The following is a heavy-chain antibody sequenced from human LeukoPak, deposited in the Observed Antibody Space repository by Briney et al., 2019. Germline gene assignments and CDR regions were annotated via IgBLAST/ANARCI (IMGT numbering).Heavy chain of an antibody. V-gene: IGHV1-2*02. D-gene: IGHD3-10*01. Sequence: ASVKVSCKASGYTFTGYYMHWVRQAPGEGLEWLGWINPNSGGTNYAQMFQGRVTMTRDTSISTAYMELSRLRSDDTAVYYCARRGISMVRGVIAENWFDPWGQGTLVTVSS. CDR1: GYTFTGYY. CDR2: INPNSGGT. J-gene: IGHJ5*02. CDR3: ARRGISMVRGVIAENWFDP.